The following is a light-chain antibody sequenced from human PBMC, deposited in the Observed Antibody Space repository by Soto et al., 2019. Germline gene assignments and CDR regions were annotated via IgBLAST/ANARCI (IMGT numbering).Light chain of an antibody. CDR2: EVN. J-gene: IGLJ1*01. CDR1: RSDVGGYNY. CDR3: QVWDSDTDHYV. V-gene: IGLV2-8*01. Sequence: HSVLTQPPSASGSPGQSVSISCTGTRSDVGGYNYVSWYQQHPGKAPKLMIYEVNKRPSGVPDRFSGSNSGNSATLTISGVEAGDEAGYYCQVWDSDTDHYVFGTGTKVTVL.